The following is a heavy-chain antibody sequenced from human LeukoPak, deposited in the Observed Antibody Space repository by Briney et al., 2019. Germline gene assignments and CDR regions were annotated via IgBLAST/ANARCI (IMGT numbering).Heavy chain of an antibody. D-gene: IGHD6-19*01. V-gene: IGHV3-30*03. CDR1: KFIFNNYD. Sequence: PGGSLRLSCAASKFIFNNYDMHWVRQAPGKGLEWVAVISYDANNKYYADSVKGRFTISRDNSKNTLYLQMNSLRAEDTAVYYCARPSGRRWLVSPLDIWGQGTMVTVSS. CDR3: ARPSGRRWLVSPLDI. CDR2: ISYDANNK. J-gene: IGHJ3*02.